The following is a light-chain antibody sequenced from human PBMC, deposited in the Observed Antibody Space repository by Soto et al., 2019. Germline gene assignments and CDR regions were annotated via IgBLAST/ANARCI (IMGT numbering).Light chain of an antibody. CDR1: SGHSSYA. CDR3: QTYEV. Sequence: QSVLTQSPSASASLGASVKLTCTLSSGHSSYAIAWHQQQPENGPRYLMKLNSDGSHSKGDGIPDRFSGSSSGAERYLTISSLQSEDEADYYCQTYEVFGGGTKLTVL. V-gene: IGLV4-69*01. CDR2: LNSDGSH. J-gene: IGLJ2*01.